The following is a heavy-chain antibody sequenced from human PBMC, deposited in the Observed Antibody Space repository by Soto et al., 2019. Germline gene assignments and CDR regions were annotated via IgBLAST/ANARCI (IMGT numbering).Heavy chain of an antibody. V-gene: IGHV4-4*07. J-gene: IGHJ6*01. CDR1: GGSISSYY. Sequence: QVQLQESGPGLVKPSETLSLTCTVSGGSISSYYWSWIRQPAGKGLEWIALIYTSGSNNYNPSLKRRVTMSVETSKNQVTLKLSSVTAAYTAVYYCARDPDSSSSPEWPWYYGMDVWGQGTKVTVSS. D-gene: IGHD6-6*01. CDR3: ARDPDSSSSPEWPWYYGMDV. CDR2: IYTSGSN.